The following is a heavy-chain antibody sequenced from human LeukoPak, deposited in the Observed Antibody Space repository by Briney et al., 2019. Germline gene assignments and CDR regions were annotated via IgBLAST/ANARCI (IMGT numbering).Heavy chain of an antibody. CDR3: ARYQNYGGNFDY. J-gene: IGHJ4*02. V-gene: IGHV4-59*12. CDR1: GGSISSYY. Sequence: SETLSLTCTVSGGSISSYYWSWIRQPPGKGLEWIGYVSYSGSTNYNSTLKSRVTISVDTSKNQFSLELSSVTAADTAVYYCARYQNYGGNFDYWGQGTLVTVSS. D-gene: IGHD4-23*01. CDR2: VSYSGST.